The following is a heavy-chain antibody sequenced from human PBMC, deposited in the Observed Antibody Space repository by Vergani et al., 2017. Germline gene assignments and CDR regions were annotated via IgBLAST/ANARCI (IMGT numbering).Heavy chain of an antibody. J-gene: IGHJ6*04. V-gene: IGHV1-69*12. CDR2: IIPIFGTA. CDR1: GGTFSSYA. Sequence: QVQLVQSGAEVKKPGSSVKVSCKASGGTFSSYAISGVRQAPGQGLEWMGGIIPIFGTANYAQKFQGRVTITADESTSTAYMELSSPRSEDTAVYYCALSLGVVVPAAMDVWGKGTTVTVSS. D-gene: IGHD2-2*01. CDR3: ALSLGVVVPAAMDV.